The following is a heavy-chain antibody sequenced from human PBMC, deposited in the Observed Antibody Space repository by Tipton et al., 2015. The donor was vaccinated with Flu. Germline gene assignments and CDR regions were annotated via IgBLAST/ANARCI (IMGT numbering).Heavy chain of an antibody. Sequence: TLSLTCTVSGGSMSSFYWSWIRQPAGKGLEWIGRMYTSGTAKYHPSFKSRVTMSVDTSKNQFSLKLSSMTAADTAVYYCARGSGSGTFMIFDLWGQGTLVTVSS. CDR1: GGSMSSFY. V-gene: IGHV4-4*07. CDR3: ARGSGSGTFMIFDL. CDR2: MYTSGTA. D-gene: IGHD3-10*01. J-gene: IGHJ4*02.